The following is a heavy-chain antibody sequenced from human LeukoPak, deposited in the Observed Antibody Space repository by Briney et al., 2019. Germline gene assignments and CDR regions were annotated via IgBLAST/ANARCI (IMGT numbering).Heavy chain of an antibody. V-gene: IGHV3-48*02. Sequence: GGSLRLSCAASGFTFSSYSMKWVRQAPGKGLEWVSYISSSSSTIYYADSVKGRFTISRGNAKNSLYLQMNSLRDEDTAVYYCARGDTSSWDYWGQGTLVTVSS. J-gene: IGHJ4*02. D-gene: IGHD6-6*01. CDR1: GFTFSSYS. CDR3: ARGDTSSWDY. CDR2: ISSSSSTI.